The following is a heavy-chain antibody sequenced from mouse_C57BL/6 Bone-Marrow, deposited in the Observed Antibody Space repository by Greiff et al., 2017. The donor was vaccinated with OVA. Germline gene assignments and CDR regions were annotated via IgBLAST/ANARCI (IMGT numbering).Heavy chain of an antibody. D-gene: IGHD1-1*02. CDR3: ARLYYSSAY. CDR1: GFTFSSYG. V-gene: IGHV5-6*01. Sequence: EVQRVESGGDLVKPGGSLKLSCAASGFTFSSYGMSWVRQTPDKRLEWVATLSSGGSYTYYPDSVKGRFTISRDNAKNTLYLQMSSLKSEDTAMYYCARLYYSSAYWGQGTLVTVSA. CDR2: LSSGGSYT. J-gene: IGHJ3*01.